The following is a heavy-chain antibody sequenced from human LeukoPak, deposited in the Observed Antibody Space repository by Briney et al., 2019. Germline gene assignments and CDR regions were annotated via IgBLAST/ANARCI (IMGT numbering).Heavy chain of an antibody. CDR2: ISGSGSNT. CDR3: AKDSIGYYKPFDY. Sequence: GGSLRLSCAASGFTFSSYAMNWVRQAPGKGLEWVSAISGSGSNTYYSDSVKGRFTISRDNSKNTLYLQMNSLRAEDTAVYYCAKDSIGYYKPFDYWGQGSLVTVSS. D-gene: IGHD3-22*01. J-gene: IGHJ4*02. CDR1: GFTFSSYA. V-gene: IGHV3-23*01.